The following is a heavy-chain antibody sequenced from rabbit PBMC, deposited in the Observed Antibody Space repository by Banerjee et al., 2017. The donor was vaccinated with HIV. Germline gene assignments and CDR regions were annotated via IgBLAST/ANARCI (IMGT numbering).Heavy chain of an antibody. CDR2: IYAGSTGST. CDR3: ARITDTSGMAL. J-gene: IGHJ4*01. V-gene: IGHV1S45*01. CDR1: GSDISSNA. Sequence: QEQLVESGGGLVQPEGSLTLTCKASGSDISSNAMCWVRQAPGKGLEWIAYIYAGSTGSTDYANWAKGRFTISRTSSTTVTLQMTSLSAADTATYFCARITDTSGMALWGPGTLVTVS. D-gene: IGHD1-1*01.